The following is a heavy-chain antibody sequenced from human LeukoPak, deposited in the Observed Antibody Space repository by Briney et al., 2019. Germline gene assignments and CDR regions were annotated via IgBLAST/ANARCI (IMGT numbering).Heavy chain of an antibody. CDR1: GFTFSAYW. CDR3: ARVGKSGWDFDH. J-gene: IGHJ4*02. CDR2: INEGGGLK. V-gene: IGHV3-7*01. Sequence: GESLRLSCAASGFTFSAYWMIWVRQAPGKGLEWVAIINEGGGLKYYVDSVKGRFTISRDNTNNSLYLQVISLRVDDTAVYYCARVGKSGWDFDHWGQGTLVTVSS. D-gene: IGHD6-19*01.